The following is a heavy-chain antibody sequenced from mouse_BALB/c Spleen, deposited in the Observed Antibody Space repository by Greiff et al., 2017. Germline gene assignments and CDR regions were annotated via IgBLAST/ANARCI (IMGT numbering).Heavy chain of an antibody. CDR2: ISSGGSYT. J-gene: IGHJ3*01. CDR1: GFTFSSYG. CDR3: ARAGDGNYEGFAY. Sequence: EVNVVESGGDLVKPGGSLKLSCAASGFTFSSYGMSWVRQTPDKRLEWVATISSGGSYTYYPDSVKGRFTISRDNAKNTLYLQMSSLKSEDTAMYYCARAGDGNYEGFAYWGQGTLVTVSA. D-gene: IGHD2-1*01. V-gene: IGHV5-6*01.